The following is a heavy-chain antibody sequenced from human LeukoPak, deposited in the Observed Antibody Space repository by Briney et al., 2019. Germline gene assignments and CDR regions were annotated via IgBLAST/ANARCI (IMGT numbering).Heavy chain of an antibody. CDR1: GFTFRNYG. CDR3: AKRPLSSYYSYDAFDI. V-gene: IGHV3-30*18. J-gene: IGHJ3*02. CDR2: ISRDGLTK. Sequence: PGGSLRLSCAASGFTFRNYGMHWVRQAPGKGLEWVAVISRDGLTKYYADSVMGRFTISRDNSKNTLYLQMNSLRAEDTAVYYCAKRPLSSYYSYDAFDIWGQGTMVTVSS. D-gene: IGHD3-22*01.